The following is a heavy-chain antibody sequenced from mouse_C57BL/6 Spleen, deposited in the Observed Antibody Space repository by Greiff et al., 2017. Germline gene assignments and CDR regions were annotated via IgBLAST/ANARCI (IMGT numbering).Heavy chain of an antibody. CDR3: YYYGSSSY. J-gene: IGHJ3*01. D-gene: IGHD1-1*01. CDR1: GYTFTSYW. V-gene: IGHV1-50*01. CDR2: IDPSDSYT. Sequence: VQLQQPGAELVKPGASVKLSCKASGYTFTSYWMQWVKQRPGQGLEWIGEIDPSDSYTNYNQKFKGKATLTVDTSSSTAYMQLSSLTSEDSAVYYCYYYGSSSYWGQGTLVTVSA.